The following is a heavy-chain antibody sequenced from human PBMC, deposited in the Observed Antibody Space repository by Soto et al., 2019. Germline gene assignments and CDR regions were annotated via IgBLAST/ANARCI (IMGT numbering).Heavy chain of an antibody. CDR2: ISGSGGST. V-gene: IGHV3-23*01. Sequence: GGSLRLSCAASGFTFSSYAMSWVRQAPGKGLEWVSAISGSGGSTYYADSVKGRFTISRDNSKNTLYLQMNSLRAEDTAVYYCAKGGYSGYDYDLYYYYMDVWGKGTTVTVSS. CDR3: AKGGYSGYDYDLYYYYMDV. J-gene: IGHJ6*03. D-gene: IGHD5-12*01. CDR1: GFTFSSYA.